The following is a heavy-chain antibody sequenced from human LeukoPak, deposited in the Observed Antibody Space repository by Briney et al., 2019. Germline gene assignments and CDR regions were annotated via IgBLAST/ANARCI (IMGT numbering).Heavy chain of an antibody. CDR2: ISSSSSYI. CDR3: VRACGSDCYLADY. V-gene: IGHV3-21*01. Sequence: GGSLRLSCAASGFTFSSYSMSWVRQAPGKGLEWVSSISSSSSYIYYADSVKGRFTISRDYAKNSLYLQMNSLRAEDTAVYYCVRACGSDCYLADYWGQGTLVTVSS. J-gene: IGHJ4*02. D-gene: IGHD2-21*02. CDR1: GFTFSSYS.